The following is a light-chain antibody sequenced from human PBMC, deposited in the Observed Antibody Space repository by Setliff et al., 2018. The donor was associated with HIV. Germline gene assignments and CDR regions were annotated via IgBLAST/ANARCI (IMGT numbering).Light chain of an antibody. CDR1: HSLFFSSNNKNY. J-gene: IGKJ5*01. CDR3: QQYYSTPPT. CDR2: WAS. V-gene: IGKV4-1*01. Sequence: DIVMTQSPDSPALSLGERAAINCTSSHSLFFSSNNKNYLAWYQQKPGQPPKLFIYWASSRKSGVPDRFSGSGSGTDFTLTISRMQAEDVAVYYCQQYYSTPPTFGQGTRLEIK.